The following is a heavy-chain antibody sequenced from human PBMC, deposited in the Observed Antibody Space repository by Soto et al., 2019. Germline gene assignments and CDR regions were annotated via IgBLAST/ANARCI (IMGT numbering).Heavy chain of an antibody. CDR3: ASTNGSWSYYNVRYYYYYMDV. CDR1: GRTFSNHT. CDR2: IIPILGIA. Sequence: SVKVSCKSSGRTFSNHTIIWVRQAPGQGLEWMGRIIPILGIANYAQKFQGRVTITADKSTSTAYMELSSLRSEDTAVYYCASTNGSWSYYNVRYYYYYMDVWGKGTTVTVSS. D-gene: IGHD3-10*01. J-gene: IGHJ6*03. V-gene: IGHV1-69*02.